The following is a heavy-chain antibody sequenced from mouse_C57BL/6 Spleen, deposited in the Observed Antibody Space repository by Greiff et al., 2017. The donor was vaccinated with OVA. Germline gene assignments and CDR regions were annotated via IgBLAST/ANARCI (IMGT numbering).Heavy chain of an antibody. CDR1: GFTFSSYA. Sequence: EVKVVESGGGLVKPGGSLKLSCAASGFTFSSYAMSWVRQTPEKRLEWVATISDGGSYTYYPDNVKGRFTISRDNAKNNLYLQMSHLKSEDTAMYYCAREGLRRYFDYWGQGTTLTVSS. CDR3: AREGLRRYFDY. D-gene: IGHD2-4*01. CDR2: ISDGGSYT. V-gene: IGHV5-4*01. J-gene: IGHJ2*01.